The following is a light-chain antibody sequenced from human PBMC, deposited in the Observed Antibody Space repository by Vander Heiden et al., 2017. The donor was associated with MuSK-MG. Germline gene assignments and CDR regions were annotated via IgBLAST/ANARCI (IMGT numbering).Light chain of an antibody. Sequence: QSVLTQPPSASGTPGQRVTISCSGSSSNIGSNYVYWYQQLPGTAPKRRIYSNNQRPSGVPDRFSGSKSGTSASLAISGLWSEDEADYYCAAWDDSLSGWVFGGGTKLTVL. CDR2: SNN. CDR3: AAWDDSLSGWV. J-gene: IGLJ3*02. V-gene: IGLV1-47*02. CDR1: SSNIGSNY.